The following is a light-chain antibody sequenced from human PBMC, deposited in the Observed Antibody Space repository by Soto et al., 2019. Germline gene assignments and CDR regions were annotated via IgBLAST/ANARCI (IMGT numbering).Light chain of an antibody. Sequence: AIRMTQSPSSFSASIGDRVTISCRASQGISSYLAWYQQKPGKAPKLLIYAASTLQSGVPSRFSGSGSGTDFTLTISCLQSEDFATYYCQQYYSYPWTFGQGTMVDIK. CDR2: AAS. V-gene: IGKV1-8*01. CDR1: QGISSY. J-gene: IGKJ1*01. CDR3: QQYYSYPWT.